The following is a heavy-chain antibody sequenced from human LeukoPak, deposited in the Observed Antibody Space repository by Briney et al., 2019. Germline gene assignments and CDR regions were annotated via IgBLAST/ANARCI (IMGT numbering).Heavy chain of an antibody. CDR1: GFTFGDYL. Sequence: GGSLRLSCTASGFTFGDYLMSWFRQAPGKGLKWIGFISGGTTEYAASVKGRFTISRDDSTSIAYLQMNSLTTKDTAVYYCSRGSGWLSVYWGQGTLVTVSS. CDR3: SRGSGWLSVY. D-gene: IGHD6-19*01. V-gene: IGHV3-49*03. CDR2: ISGGTT. J-gene: IGHJ4*02.